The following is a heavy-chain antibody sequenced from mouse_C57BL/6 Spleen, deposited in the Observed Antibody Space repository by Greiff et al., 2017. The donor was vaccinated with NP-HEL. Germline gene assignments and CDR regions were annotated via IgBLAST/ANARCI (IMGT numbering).Heavy chain of an antibody. J-gene: IGHJ2*01. V-gene: IGHV1-54*01. CDR2: INPGSGGT. CDR1: GYAFTNYL. Sequence: QVQLQQSGAELVRPGTSVKVSCKASGYAFTNYLIEWVKQRPGQGLEWIGVINPGSGGTNYNEKFKGKATLTADKSSSTAYMQLSSLTSEDSAVYFCARSRELRDYFDYWGQGTTLTVSS. CDR3: ARSRELRDYFDY.